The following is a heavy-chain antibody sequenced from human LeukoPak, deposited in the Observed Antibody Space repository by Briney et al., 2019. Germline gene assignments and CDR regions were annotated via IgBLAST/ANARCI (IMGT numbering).Heavy chain of an antibody. J-gene: IGHJ4*02. CDR1: GGSISSYY. Sequence: SETLSLTCTVSGGSISSYYWSSIRQPAGKGLEWIGRIYTSGSTNYNPSLKSRVTMSVDTSKNQFSLKLSSVTAADTAVYYCASSGSFRQQLVKWGQGTLVTVSS. D-gene: IGHD6-13*01. CDR2: IYTSGST. CDR3: ASSGSFRQQLVK. V-gene: IGHV4-4*07.